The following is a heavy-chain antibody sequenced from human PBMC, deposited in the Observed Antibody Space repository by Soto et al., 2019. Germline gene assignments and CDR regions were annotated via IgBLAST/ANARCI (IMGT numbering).Heavy chain of an antibody. V-gene: IGHV4-59*01. J-gene: IGHJ4*02. CDR1: GGSMSEYF. CDR3: ARDGYDGSGSPYPAY. CDR2: IYYLGST. Sequence: PSGTLSLNCSVSGGSMSEYFWSWIRQSPGKGLEWIGYIYYLGSTDYNPSLKSRVTISVDTSKRQFSLRLTSVTAADTAVYYCARDGYDGSGSPYPAYWGQGTQVTVSS. D-gene: IGHD3-10*01.